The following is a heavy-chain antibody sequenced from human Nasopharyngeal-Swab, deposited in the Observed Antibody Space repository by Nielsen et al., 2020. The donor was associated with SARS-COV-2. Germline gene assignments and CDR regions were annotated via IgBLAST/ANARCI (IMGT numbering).Heavy chain of an antibody. V-gene: IGHV3-23*01. D-gene: IGHD3-3*02. CDR2: ISGSGGST. CDR3: AKGPLADY. J-gene: IGHJ4*02. Sequence: WIRQPPGKGLEWVSAISGSGGSTYYADSVKGQFTISRDNSKNTLYLQMNSLRAEDTAVYYCAKGPLADYWGQGTLVTVSS.